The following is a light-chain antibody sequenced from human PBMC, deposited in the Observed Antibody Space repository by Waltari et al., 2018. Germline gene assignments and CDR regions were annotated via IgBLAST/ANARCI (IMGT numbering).Light chain of an antibody. Sequence: DIQMTQSPSSLSASVGDRVTIACRASQDIGNSLAWYQQKPGTIPKLLIYAASSLQGGVPSRFSGSRSGTDFTPTITSLQPEDVGTYYCQKYNFAPWTFGQGTKVEI. J-gene: IGKJ1*01. CDR1: QDIGNS. CDR2: AAS. V-gene: IGKV1-27*01. CDR3: QKYNFAPWT.